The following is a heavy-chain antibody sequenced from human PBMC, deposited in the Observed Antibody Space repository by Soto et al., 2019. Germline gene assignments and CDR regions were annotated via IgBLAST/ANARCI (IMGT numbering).Heavy chain of an antibody. CDR3: ARDRGGWPDY. Sequence: LRLSCAASGFTSGSYGMNWVRQAPGKGLEWVSYISSSGGTTYYADSVKGRFTTSRDNAKNSLYLQMNSLRDEDTAVYYCARDRGGWPDYWGQGTLVTVSS. J-gene: IGHJ4*02. D-gene: IGHD6-19*01. V-gene: IGHV3-48*02. CDR1: GFTSGSYG. CDR2: ISSSGGTT.